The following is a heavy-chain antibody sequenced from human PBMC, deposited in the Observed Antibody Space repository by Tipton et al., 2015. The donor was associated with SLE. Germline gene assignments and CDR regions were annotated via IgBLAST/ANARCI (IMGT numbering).Heavy chain of an antibody. Sequence: SLRLSCAASGFTFSSYGMHWVRQAPGKGLEWVAVIWYDGSNKYYADSVKGRFTISRDNSKNTLYLQMNSLRAEDTAVYYCARDRDVLLWFGEFDYWGQGTLVTVSS. CDR3: ARDRDVLLWFGEFDY. CDR2: IWYDGSNK. J-gene: IGHJ4*02. D-gene: IGHD3-10*01. V-gene: IGHV3-30*19. CDR1: GFTFSSYG.